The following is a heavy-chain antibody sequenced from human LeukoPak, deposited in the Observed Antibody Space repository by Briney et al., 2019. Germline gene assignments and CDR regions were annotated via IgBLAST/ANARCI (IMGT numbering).Heavy chain of an antibody. CDR1: GGSISNSSYY. D-gene: IGHD2-15*01. CDR2: MYYSGST. V-gene: IGHV4-39*01. J-gene: IGHJ4*02. CDR3: ARHGRTGIINPSY. Sequence: PSETLSLTCTVSGGSISNSSYYWGWIRQPPGRGLEWIGSMYYSGSTYYNPSLKSRATISVDTSKNQFSLKLSSVTAADTAVYYCARHGRTGIINPSYWGQGTLVTVSS.